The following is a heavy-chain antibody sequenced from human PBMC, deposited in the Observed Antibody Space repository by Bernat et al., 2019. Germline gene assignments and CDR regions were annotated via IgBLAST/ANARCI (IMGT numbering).Heavy chain of an antibody. D-gene: IGHD3-10*01. Sequence: VQLQESGPGLVKPSETLSLTCAVSDGPITTNYWNWLRQSPGKGLEWIWYIYYSANTNYNPSLDTRVTITLDSFKNHFSRRLTSVTAADTAVYYCARSSSLASGEPLAYFDSWGQGILVTVSS. CDR1: DGPITTNY. CDR2: IYYSANT. J-gene: IGHJ4*02. V-gene: IGHV4-59*01. CDR3: ARSSSLASGEPLAYFDS.